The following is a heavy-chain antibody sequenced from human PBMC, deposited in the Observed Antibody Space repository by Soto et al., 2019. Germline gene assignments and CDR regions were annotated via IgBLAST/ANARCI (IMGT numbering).Heavy chain of an antibody. J-gene: IGHJ5*02. CDR1: GFSLSTSGVG. Sequence: SGPTLVNPTQTLTLTCTFSGFSLSTSGVGVGWIRQPPGKALEWLALIYWDDDKRYSPSLKSRLTITKDTSKNQVVLTMTNMDPVDTATYYCAHSPHLRYFDWLLFYWFDPWGQGTLVTVSS. CDR2: IYWDDDK. CDR3: AHSPHLRYFDWLLFYWFDP. V-gene: IGHV2-5*02. D-gene: IGHD3-9*01.